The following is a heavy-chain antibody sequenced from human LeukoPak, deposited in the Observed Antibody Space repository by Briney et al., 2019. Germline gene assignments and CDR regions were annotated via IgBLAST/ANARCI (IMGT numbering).Heavy chain of an antibody. CDR1: GDSISSYY. J-gene: IGHJ5*02. Sequence: SETLSLTCTVSGDSISSYYWSWIRQPPGKGLEWIGYIYYSGSTNYNPSLKSRVTISVDTSKNQFSLKLTSVTAADTAVYYCARGGVTIFGVATPTNWFDPWGQGTLVTVSS. CDR3: ARGGVTIFGVATPTNWFDP. V-gene: IGHV4-59*01. D-gene: IGHD3-3*01. CDR2: IYYSGST.